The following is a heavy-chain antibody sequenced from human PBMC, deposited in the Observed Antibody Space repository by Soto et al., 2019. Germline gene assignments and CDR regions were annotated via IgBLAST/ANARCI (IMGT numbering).Heavy chain of an antibody. V-gene: IGHV3-7*01. CDR3: TPNQVKADY. J-gene: IGHJ4*02. CDR2: IKGDGSEQ. CDR1: GFALSSFW. D-gene: IGHD3-22*01. Sequence: EVQLVESGGDLVQPGGSLRLSCVASGFALSSFWMTWVRQAPGKGLEWVAKIKGDGSEQNYVDSVRGRFTISRDNAKNSVYLQMNSLRVDDTAVYYCTPNQVKADYWGQGTLVTVSS.